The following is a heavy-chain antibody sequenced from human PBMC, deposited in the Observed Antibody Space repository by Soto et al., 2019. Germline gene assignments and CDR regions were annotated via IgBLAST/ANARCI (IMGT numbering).Heavy chain of an antibody. Sequence: QVQLVQSGAEVKKPASSVKVSCKASGGTFSPYTVNWVRQAPGQGLEWMGRIIPFLGVTNYAQKFQARVTLTADTSTTTAYMELSGLRFEDTTVYYCARDWESTVSTWSFGAFWGRGTLVTVSS. CDR2: IIPFLGVT. J-gene: IGHJ4*02. D-gene: IGHD3-10*01. V-gene: IGHV1-69*08. CDR1: GGTFSPYT. CDR3: ARDWESTVSTWSFGAF.